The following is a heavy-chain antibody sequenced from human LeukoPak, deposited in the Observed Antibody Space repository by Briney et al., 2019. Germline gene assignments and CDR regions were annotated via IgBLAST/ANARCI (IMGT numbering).Heavy chain of an antibody. CDR3: ARDRPYCHSSGDPRTYYYEMDV. Sequence: SETLSLTCTVSGGSISIYYWSWIRQPPGKGLEWIGYIYDSGSTNYNPSLKSRVTISVDTSKNQFSLKLSSVTAADTAVYYCARDRPYCHSSGDPRTYYYEMDVWGQGTTVTVSS. D-gene: IGHD3-22*01. CDR2: IYDSGST. J-gene: IGHJ6*02. CDR1: GGSISIYY. V-gene: IGHV4-59*01.